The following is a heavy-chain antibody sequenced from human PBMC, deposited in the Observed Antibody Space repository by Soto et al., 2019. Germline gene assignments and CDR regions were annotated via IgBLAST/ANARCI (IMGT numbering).Heavy chain of an antibody. V-gene: IGHV1-69*12. CDR2: IIPIFGTA. CDR1: GGTFSSYA. Sequence: QVQLVQSGAEVKKPGSSVKVSCKASGGTFSSYAISWVRQAPGQGLEWMGGIIPIFGTANYAQKFQGRVTINADESTSTAYMELSSLRSEDTAVYYCARDIGYYDSSGYHYYGMDVWGQGTTVTVSS. D-gene: IGHD3-22*01. CDR3: ARDIGYYDSSGYHYYGMDV. J-gene: IGHJ6*02.